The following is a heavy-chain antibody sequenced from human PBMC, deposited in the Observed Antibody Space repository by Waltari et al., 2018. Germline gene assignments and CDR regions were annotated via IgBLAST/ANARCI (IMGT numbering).Heavy chain of an antibody. D-gene: IGHD3-10*01. V-gene: IGHV3-74*01. Sequence: EVQLVESGGGLVQPGGSLRLSCPGPGFTFSTSWIHWVRQAPGKGLVWVSRLNDDGTSTIYADSVKGRFTISKDNARNTVYLQMNGLGAEDTALYYCARAGYLGAFDIWGQGTMVIVSS. CDR2: LNDDGTST. CDR1: GFTFSTSW. J-gene: IGHJ3*02. CDR3: ARAGYLGAFDI.